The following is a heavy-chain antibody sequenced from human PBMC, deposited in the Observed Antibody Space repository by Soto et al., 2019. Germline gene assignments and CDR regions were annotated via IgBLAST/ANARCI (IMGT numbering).Heavy chain of an antibody. V-gene: IGHV3-30*18. D-gene: IGHD1-26*01. CDR3: AKDFDRGPMGMSLAS. CDR2: ISSDGSNK. CDR1: GFNFSDFG. Sequence: QVQLVASGGGVVHPGRYLRLSCTASGFNFSDFGMHWVRQAPGKGLEWLALISSDGSNKFYADFVRGRFTVSRDRSDTTLNLHMSAVRNEDTAMDYGAKDFDRGPMGMSLASWGQGTLVIVSS. J-gene: IGHJ4*02.